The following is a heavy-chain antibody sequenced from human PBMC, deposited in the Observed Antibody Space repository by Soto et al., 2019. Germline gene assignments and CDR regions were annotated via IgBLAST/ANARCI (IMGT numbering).Heavy chain of an antibody. D-gene: IGHD2-2*01. V-gene: IGHV1-69*08. Sequence: QVQLVQSGAEVKKPGSSVKVSCKASGGTFSSYTISWVRQAPGQGLEWMGRIIPILGIANYAQKFQGRVTITADKTTSSAYMELSSLRSEDTAVYYCARDKSRCSSTSCYSDLDALVIWGQGTMVTVSS. CDR1: GGTFSSYT. CDR3: ARDKSRCSSTSCYSDLDALVI. J-gene: IGHJ3*02. CDR2: IIPILGIA.